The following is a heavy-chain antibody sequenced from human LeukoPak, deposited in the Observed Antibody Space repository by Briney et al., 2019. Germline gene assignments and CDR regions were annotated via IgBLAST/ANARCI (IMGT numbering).Heavy chain of an antibody. D-gene: IGHD3-22*01. CDR3: ARVHYYDSSGTN. J-gene: IGHJ4*02. CDR1: GYTFTSYG. Sequence: ASVKVSCKASGYTFTSYGISWVRQAPGQGLEWMGWISAYNGNTSYAQKLQGRVTMTTDTSTSTAYMELRSLRSDDTAVYYCARVHYYDSSGTNWGQGTLVTVSS. CDR2: ISAYNGNT. V-gene: IGHV1-18*01.